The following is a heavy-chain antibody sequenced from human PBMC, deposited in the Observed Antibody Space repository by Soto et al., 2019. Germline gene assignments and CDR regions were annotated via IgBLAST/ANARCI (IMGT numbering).Heavy chain of an antibody. V-gene: IGHV3-30-3*01. Sequence: QVHLVESGGGVVQPGRSLRLSCAASGFTFSSYAMHWVRQAPGKGLEWVAVMSKDGSNIYYADSMKGRFTISRDNSKNPLYLQMHSLRAEDTAVYHCARSVYSSVWYGGFDSWGQGTLVTVSS. D-gene: IGHD6-19*01. CDR3: ARSVYSSVWYGGFDS. CDR2: MSKDGSNI. CDR1: GFTFSSYA. J-gene: IGHJ4*02.